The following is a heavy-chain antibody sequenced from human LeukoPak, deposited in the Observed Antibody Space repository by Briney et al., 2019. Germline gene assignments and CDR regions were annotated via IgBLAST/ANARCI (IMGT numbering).Heavy chain of an antibody. CDR2: INPSGGST. CDR3: ARDYYGDYYYGMDV. J-gene: IGHJ6*02. D-gene: IGHD4-17*01. CDR1: GYTFTSYY. V-gene: IGHV1-46*01. Sequence: GASVKVSCKASGYTFTSYYMHWVRQAPGQGLEWMGIINPSGGSTSYAQKFQGRVTITRDTSASTAYMELSSLRSEDTAVYYCARDYYGDYYYGMDVWGQGTTVTVSS.